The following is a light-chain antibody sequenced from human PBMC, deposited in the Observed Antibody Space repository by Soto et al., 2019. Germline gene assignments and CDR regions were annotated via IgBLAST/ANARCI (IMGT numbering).Light chain of an antibody. Sequence: DIQMTQSPSSLSASVGDRVTITCRASQSIRSYLNWYQQKPGKAPKLLIYAASSFQSGVPSRFSGSGSGTDFARTISSLQPEEFATYYCQQSDSTPPTFGGGTKVEI. J-gene: IGKJ4*01. CDR3: QQSDSTPPT. CDR1: QSIRSY. CDR2: AAS. V-gene: IGKV1-39*01.